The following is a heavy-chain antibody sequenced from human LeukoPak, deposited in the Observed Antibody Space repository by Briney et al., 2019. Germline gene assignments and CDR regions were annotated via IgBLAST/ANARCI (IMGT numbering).Heavy chain of an antibody. CDR3: ASERGGVTHFDY. D-gene: IGHD3-10*01. Sequence: SVRVSCKASGGTFSSYAISWVRQAPGQGLEWMGGIIPIFGTANYAQKFQGRVTITADKSTSTAYMELSSLRSGDTAVYYCASERGGVTHFDYWGQGTLVTVSS. J-gene: IGHJ4*02. CDR1: GGTFSSYA. V-gene: IGHV1-69*06. CDR2: IIPIFGTA.